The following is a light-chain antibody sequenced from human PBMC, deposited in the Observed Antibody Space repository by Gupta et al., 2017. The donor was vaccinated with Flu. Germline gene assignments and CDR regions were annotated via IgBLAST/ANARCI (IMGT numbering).Light chain of an antibody. Sequence: DIQMTQSPSSLSASVGYRVTITCRASQSISSYLNWYQQKPGKAPKLLVYAASSLQSGVPSRFSGSGAGTDFTITISSLQPEDFATYYCQQSYSTLWTFGQGTKVEIK. J-gene: IGKJ1*01. V-gene: IGKV1-39*01. CDR3: QQSYSTLWT. CDR2: AAS. CDR1: QSISSY.